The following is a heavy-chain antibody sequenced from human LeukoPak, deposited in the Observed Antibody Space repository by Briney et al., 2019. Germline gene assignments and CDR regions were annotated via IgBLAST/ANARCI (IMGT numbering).Heavy chain of an antibody. CDR1: GGSISSYY. J-gene: IGHJ4*02. D-gene: IGHD3-10*01. V-gene: IGHV4-39*01. CDR3: ATPKILFGSDF. CDR2: IYYSGST. Sequence: SETLSLTCTVSGGSISSYYWGWIRQPPGKGLEWIGSIYYSGSTYYNPSLKSRVTISVDTSNNQFSLKLSSVTAADTAVYYCATPKILFGSDFWGQGTLVHVFS.